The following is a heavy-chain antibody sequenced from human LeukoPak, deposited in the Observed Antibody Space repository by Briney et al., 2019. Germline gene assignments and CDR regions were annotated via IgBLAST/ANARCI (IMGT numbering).Heavy chain of an antibody. D-gene: IGHD3-22*01. CDR1: GFTFSSYS. J-gene: IGHJ2*01. V-gene: IGHV3-21*01. CDR2: ISSSSSYI. CDR3: ARGSYYDGSGYVNWYFDL. Sequence: GGSLRLSCAASGFTFSSYSMNWVRQAPGKGLEWVSSISSSSSYIYYADSVKGRFTISRDNAKNSLYLQMSSLRAEDTAIYYCARGSYYDGSGYVNWYFDLWGRGTLVAVSS.